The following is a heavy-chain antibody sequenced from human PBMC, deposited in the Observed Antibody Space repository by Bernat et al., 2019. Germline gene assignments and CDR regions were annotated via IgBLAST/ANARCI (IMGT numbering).Heavy chain of an antibody. V-gene: IGHV3-30-3*01. Sequence: QVQLVESGGGMVQPGRSLRLSCAASGFTFSSYAMHWVRQAPGKGLEWVAVISYDGSNKYYADSVKGRFTISRDNSKNTLYLQMNSLRAEDTAVYYCARETSSSWLFDYWGQGTLVTVSS. CDR3: ARETSSSWLFDY. CDR1: GFTFSSYA. D-gene: IGHD6-13*01. J-gene: IGHJ4*02. CDR2: ISYDGSNK.